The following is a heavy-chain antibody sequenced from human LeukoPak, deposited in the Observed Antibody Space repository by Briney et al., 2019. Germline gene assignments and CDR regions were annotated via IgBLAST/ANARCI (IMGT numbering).Heavy chain of an antibody. CDR1: GFTFSSYS. CDR2: ISSSSSYI. V-gene: IGHV3-21*01. CDR3: AREDYTPYYYYYYMDV. J-gene: IGHJ6*03. Sequence: GGSLRLSCAASGFTFSSYSMNWVRQAPGKGLEWVSSISSSSSYIYYADSVKGRFTISRDNAKNSLYLQMNSLRAEDTAVYYCAREDYTPYYYYYYMDVWGKGTTVTVSS. D-gene: IGHD4-11*01.